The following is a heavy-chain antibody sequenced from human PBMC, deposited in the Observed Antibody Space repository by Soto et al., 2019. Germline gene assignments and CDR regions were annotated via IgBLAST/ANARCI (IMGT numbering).Heavy chain of an antibody. D-gene: IGHD2-15*01. CDR3: AREGGGYCSGGSCQVDY. Sequence: QLQLQESGPGLVKPSETLSLTCTVSGGSISSSSYYWGWIRQPPGKGLEWIGSIYYRGNTYYNPSPKRRVTISVDTSKNQSSLKLSSVTAADTAVYYCAREGGGYCSGGSCQVDYWGQGTLVTVSS. CDR2: IYYRGNT. V-gene: IGHV4-39*02. CDR1: GGSISSSSYY. J-gene: IGHJ4*02.